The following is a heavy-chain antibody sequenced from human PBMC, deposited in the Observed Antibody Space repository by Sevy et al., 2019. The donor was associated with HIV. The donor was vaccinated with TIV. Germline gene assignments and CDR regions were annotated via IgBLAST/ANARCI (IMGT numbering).Heavy chain of an antibody. Sequence: GGSLRLSCVASGFTFSSYSMNWVRQAPGKGLVWVSYISGSAGNIYYADSVKGRFTISRDNARNSRFLQMNSLRDEDTAVYYCARALRGHYMDVWGKGTTVTVSS. V-gene: IGHV3-48*02. CDR2: ISGSAGNI. CDR3: ARALRGHYMDV. J-gene: IGHJ6*03. D-gene: IGHD3-9*01. CDR1: GFTFSSYS.